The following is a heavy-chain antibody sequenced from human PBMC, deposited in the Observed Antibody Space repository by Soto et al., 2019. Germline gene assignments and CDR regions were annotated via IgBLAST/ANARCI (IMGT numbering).Heavy chain of an antibody. CDR3: AKDRHQLLYYFDY. J-gene: IGHJ4*02. CDR1: GFTFSSSA. Sequence: QSGGSLRLCCEASGFTFSSSAMSWVRQAPGKGLEWVSGISSSGVNTYYADSVKGRFTISRDHSKNTVYLQMNSLRAEDTAIYYCAKDRHQLLYYFDYWGQGMLVTVSS. V-gene: IGHV3-23*01. D-gene: IGHD1-1*01. CDR2: ISSSGVNT.